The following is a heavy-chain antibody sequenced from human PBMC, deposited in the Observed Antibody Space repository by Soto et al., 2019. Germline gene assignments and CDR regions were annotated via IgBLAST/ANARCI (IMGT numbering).Heavy chain of an antibody. CDR1: GFSFNKYA. J-gene: IGHJ5*02. V-gene: IGHV3-23*01. D-gene: IGHD2-21*02. Sequence: DVQLLESGGGLVQPGGSLKLSCVASGFSFNKYAMIWVRQAPGKGQAWVSGITGSGSSIQYTASVKGRFTISRDNSKNTVYLQMDYLRAEDTAMYYCAKDDVSGDGLWLVSAWGQGTPVTVS. CDR3: AKDDVSGDGLWLVSA. CDR2: ITGSGSSI.